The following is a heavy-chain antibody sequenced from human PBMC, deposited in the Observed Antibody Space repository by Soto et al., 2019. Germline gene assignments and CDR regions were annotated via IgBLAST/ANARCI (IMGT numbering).Heavy chain of an antibody. CDR2: FYYSGST. CDR3: SRVVYITSKRFLARWFDP. V-gene: IGHV4-30-4*01. D-gene: IGHD3-3*01. CDR1: GGSIRGGDYY. J-gene: IGHJ5*02. Sequence: SVPLPLPRTVAGGSIRGGDYYWSWISQPPGKGQERIGYFYYSGSTYYNPSLLGRVTISVDTSKSQFSLKLNSVTAADTAVYYCSRVVYITSKRFLARWFDPWGQGTLVTVSS.